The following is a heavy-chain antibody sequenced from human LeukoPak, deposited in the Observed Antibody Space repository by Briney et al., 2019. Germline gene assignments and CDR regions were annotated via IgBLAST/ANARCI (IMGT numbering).Heavy chain of an antibody. D-gene: IGHD4-17*01. CDR2: INSDGSST. J-gene: IGHJ4*02. CDR3: PSPPDSGDYGAAFDF. Sequence: GGSLRLSCAASGFTFSSYWMHWVRQAPGKGLVWVSRINSDGSSTSYADSVKVRFTISRDNAKNTLYLQMNSLRAEDTAVYYCPSPPDSGDYGAAFDFWGQGTLVTVSS. CDR1: GFTFSSYW. V-gene: IGHV3-74*01.